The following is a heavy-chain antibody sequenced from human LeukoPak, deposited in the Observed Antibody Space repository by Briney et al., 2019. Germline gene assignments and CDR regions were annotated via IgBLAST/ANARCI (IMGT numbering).Heavy chain of an antibody. CDR2: ISNDGTNK. CDR1: GFTFSSYG. V-gene: IGHV3-30*18. Sequence: GGSLRLSCAASGFTFSSYGMHWVRQAPGKGLEWVEAISNDGTNKYYADSVKGRFTISRDNSKNTLYLQMNSLRAEDTAVYYCAKRYSSSWCIDSWGQGTLVTVSS. J-gene: IGHJ4*02. CDR3: AKRYSSSWCIDS. D-gene: IGHD6-13*01.